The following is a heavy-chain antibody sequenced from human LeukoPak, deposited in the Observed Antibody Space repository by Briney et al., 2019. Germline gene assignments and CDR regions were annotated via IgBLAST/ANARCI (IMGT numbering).Heavy chain of an antibody. CDR2: ISSSGSTI. Sequence: PGGSLRLSCAASGFTFSSYEMNWVRQAPGKGLEWVSYISSSGSTIYYADSVKGRFTISRDNAKNSLYLQMNSLRAEDTAVYHCAREPPTIIAAAGTVDYWGQGTLVTVSS. CDR1: GFTFSSYE. V-gene: IGHV3-48*03. CDR3: AREPPTIIAAAGTVDY. D-gene: IGHD6-13*01. J-gene: IGHJ4*02.